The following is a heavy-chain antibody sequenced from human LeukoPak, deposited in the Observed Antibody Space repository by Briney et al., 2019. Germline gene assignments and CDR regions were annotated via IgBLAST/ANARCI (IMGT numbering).Heavy chain of an antibody. J-gene: IGHJ5*02. V-gene: IGHV4-31*03. CDR1: GGSIRSTSYY. CDR2: IFYSGTA. D-gene: IGHD4-11*01. Sequence: PSETLSLTCTVSGGSIRSTSYYWGWVRQLPGKGLEWIGYIFYSGTAYYNPYLDSRGTISVDTSKNQFSLKVSSVTAADTAVYYCARVYDRGRNYVRSWFDRWGQGTLVTVSS. CDR3: ARVYDRGRNYVRSWFDR.